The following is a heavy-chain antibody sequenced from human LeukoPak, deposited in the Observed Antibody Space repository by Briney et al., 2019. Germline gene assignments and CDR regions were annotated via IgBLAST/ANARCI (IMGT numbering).Heavy chain of an antibody. V-gene: IGHV3-23*01. Sequence: GGSLRLSCAASGFTFSSYAMSWVRQAQGKGLEWVSGIRGSGDNTYYADSVKGRFTISRDNSKFTLYLQMNSLRAEDTALYYCAKERSTDRAWFGELLEWGQGNMVTVSS. CDR3: AKERSTDRAWFGELLE. D-gene: IGHD3-10*01. J-gene: IGHJ4*02. CDR2: IRGSGDNT. CDR1: GFTFSSYA.